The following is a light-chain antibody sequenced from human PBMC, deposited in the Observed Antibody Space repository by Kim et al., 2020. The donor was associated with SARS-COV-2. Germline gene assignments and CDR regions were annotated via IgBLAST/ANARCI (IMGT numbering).Light chain of an antibody. Sequence: TVPISCTRSSGSIASDYVHWYQQRPDRAPTTLIYENVQRTSGVPDRFSGSINRSSTSASLTISGLKIEDEADYYCQSFDANNQVFGGGTQLTVL. J-gene: IGLJ3*02. V-gene: IGLV6-57*03. CDR3: QSFDANNQV. CDR1: SGSIASDY. CDR2: ENV.